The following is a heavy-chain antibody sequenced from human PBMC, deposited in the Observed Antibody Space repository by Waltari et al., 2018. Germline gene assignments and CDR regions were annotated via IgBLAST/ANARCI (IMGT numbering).Heavy chain of an antibody. V-gene: IGHV3-7*01. J-gene: IGHJ4*02. D-gene: IGHD6-19*01. Sequence: EVQLVESGGGLVQPGGSLRLSCAASGFTVSSYSMTWVRRAPGTGLEWVANIQTDVIERFYVDSVKGRFTISRDNARNTLYLYMNSLRADDTGVYHCARDKSGWSRDYWGQGTLVTVSS. CDR2: IQTDVIER. CDR3: ARDKSGWSRDY. CDR1: GFTVSSYS.